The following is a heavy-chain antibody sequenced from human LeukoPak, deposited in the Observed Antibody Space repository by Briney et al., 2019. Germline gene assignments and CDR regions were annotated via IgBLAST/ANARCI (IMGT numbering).Heavy chain of an antibody. J-gene: IGHJ4*02. V-gene: IGHV1-2*02. Sequence: ASVKVSCKASGYTFTGYYMHWVRQAPGQGLEWMGWINPNSGGTSFAQKFQGRVTMTRDTSISTAYMELSRLRSDDTAVYYCARVGFCSGGLCPYYFDYWGQETLVTVSS. CDR1: GYTFTGYY. CDR2: INPNSGGT. CDR3: ARVGFCSGGLCPYYFDY. D-gene: IGHD2-15*01.